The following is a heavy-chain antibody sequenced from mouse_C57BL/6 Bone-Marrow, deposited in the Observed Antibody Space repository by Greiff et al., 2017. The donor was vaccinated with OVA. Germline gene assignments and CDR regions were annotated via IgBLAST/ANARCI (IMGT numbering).Heavy chain of an antibody. J-gene: IGHJ2*01. D-gene: IGHD2-4*01. CDR3: ARSHDYDY. CDR2: ISPRSGNT. Sequence: VQGVESGAELARPGASVKLSCKASGYTFTSYGISWVKQRTGQGLEWIGEISPRSGNTYYNEKFKGKATLTADKSSSTANMELRSLTSEDSAVYFCARSHDYDYWGQGTTLTVSS. CDR1: GYTFTSYG. V-gene: IGHV1-81*01.